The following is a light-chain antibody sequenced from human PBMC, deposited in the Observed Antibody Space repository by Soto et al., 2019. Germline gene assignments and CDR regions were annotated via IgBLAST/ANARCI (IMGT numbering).Light chain of an antibody. J-gene: IGKJ2*01. CDR3: QQYGSSRNT. Sequence: EIVLTQSPGTLSLSPGERATLSCRASQSVSSSYLAWYQQKPGQAPRLLIYGASSRATGNPDRFSGSGSGTDFTLTISRLEPEDFAVYYCQQYGSSRNTFGQGTKLEIK. CDR1: QSVSSSY. V-gene: IGKV3-20*01. CDR2: GAS.